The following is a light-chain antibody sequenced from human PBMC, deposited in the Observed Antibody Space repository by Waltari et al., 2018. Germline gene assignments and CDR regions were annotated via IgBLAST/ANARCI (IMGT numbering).Light chain of an antibody. CDR2: EDV. CDR1: ALPTKY. Sequence: SYELTQPPSVSVSPAQTARITCSGDALPTKYAYWYQQKSGQAPVQVIYEDVKRPSGIPERFSGSSSGTMVTLTISGAQVEDEADYYCYSTDISGNVQVFGGGTKLTVL. CDR3: YSTDISGNVQV. J-gene: IGLJ2*01. V-gene: IGLV3-10*01.